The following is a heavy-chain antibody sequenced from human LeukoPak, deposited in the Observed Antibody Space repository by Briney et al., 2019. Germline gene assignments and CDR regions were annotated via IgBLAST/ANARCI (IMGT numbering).Heavy chain of an antibody. D-gene: IGHD3-22*01. J-gene: IGHJ4*02. Sequence: GESLKISCKGSGYSFTSYWISWVRQMPGKGLEWMGRIDPSDSYTNYSPSFQGQVTISADKSISTAYLQWSSLKASDTAMYYCARHATRVSGYYSFDYWGQGTLVTVSS. CDR1: GYSFTSYW. CDR3: ARHATRVSGYYSFDY. CDR2: IDPSDSYT. V-gene: IGHV5-10-1*04.